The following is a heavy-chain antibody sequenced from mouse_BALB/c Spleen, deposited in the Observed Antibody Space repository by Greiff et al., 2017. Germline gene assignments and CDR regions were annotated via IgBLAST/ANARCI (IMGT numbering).Heavy chain of an antibody. CDR1: GFSLTSYG. CDR3: ARNWGYDGAWFAY. Sequence: QVQLQQSGPGLVQPSQSLSITCTVSGFSLTSYGVHWVRQSPGKGLEWLGVIWSGGSTDYNAAFTSRLSISKDNSKSQVFFKMNSLQANDTAIYYCARNWGYDGAWFAYWGQGTLVTVSA. D-gene: IGHD2-14*01. J-gene: IGHJ3*01. CDR2: IWSGGST. V-gene: IGHV2-2*02.